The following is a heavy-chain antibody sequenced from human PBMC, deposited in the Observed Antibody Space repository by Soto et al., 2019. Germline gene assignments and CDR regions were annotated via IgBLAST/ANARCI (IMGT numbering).Heavy chain of an antibody. Sequence: ETLSLTCAVYGGSFSGYYWSWIRQPPGKGLEWIGEINHSGSTNYNPSLKSRVTISVDTSKNQFSLKLTSVTAADTAIYYCARVSAATMLRGVIINWGRGTLVTVS. CDR1: GGSFSGYY. CDR2: INHSGST. D-gene: IGHD3-10*01. J-gene: IGHJ4*02. V-gene: IGHV4-34*01. CDR3: ARVSAATMLRGVIIN.